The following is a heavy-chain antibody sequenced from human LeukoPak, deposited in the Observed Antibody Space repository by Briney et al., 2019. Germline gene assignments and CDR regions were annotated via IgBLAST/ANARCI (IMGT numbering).Heavy chain of an antibody. J-gene: IGHJ3*02. V-gene: IGHV1-69*02. D-gene: IGHD2-8*01. CDR2: IIPILGIA. Sequence: SVRVSCKASGGTFSSYTISWVRQAPGQGLEWMGRIIPILGIANYAQKFQGRVTITADKSTSTAYMELSSLRSEDTAVYYCAAKYCTNGVCYGAFDIWGQGTMVTVSS. CDR3: AAKYCTNGVCYGAFDI. CDR1: GGTFSSYT.